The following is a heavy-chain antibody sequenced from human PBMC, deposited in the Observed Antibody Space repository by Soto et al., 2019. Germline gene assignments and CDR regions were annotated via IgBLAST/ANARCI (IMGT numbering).Heavy chain of an antibody. J-gene: IGHJ4*02. Sequence: GGSLRLSCAASGFAFSSYAMSWVRQAPGKGLEWVSTISETGGSTYYTDSVKGRFTISRDTSKNTLYLQMNSLRAEDTAVYYCAKESSYSSSSPPSYWGQGTLVTVSS. CDR1: GFAFSSYA. V-gene: IGHV3-23*01. D-gene: IGHD6-6*01. CDR2: ISETGGST. CDR3: AKESSYSSSSPPSY.